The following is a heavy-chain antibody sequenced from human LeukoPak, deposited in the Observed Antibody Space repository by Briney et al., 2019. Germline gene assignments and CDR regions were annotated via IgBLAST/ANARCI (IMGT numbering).Heavy chain of an antibody. Sequence: GRSLRLSCVASGFTFSRYGMEWVRQAPGKGLEWVAVIWYDGSNKYYADSVKGRFTISRDNSKNTLYLQLNSLRAEDTAVYYCARGRGFGGFGELSPWGQGTVVTVSS. CDR2: IWYDGSNK. CDR3: ARGRGFGGFGELSP. V-gene: IGHV3-33*01. CDR1: GFTFSRYG. J-gene: IGHJ5*02. D-gene: IGHD3-10*01.